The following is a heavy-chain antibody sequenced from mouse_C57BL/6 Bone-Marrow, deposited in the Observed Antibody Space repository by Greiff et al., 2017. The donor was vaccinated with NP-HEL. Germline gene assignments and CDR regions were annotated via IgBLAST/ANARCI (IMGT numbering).Heavy chain of an antibody. Sequence: EVKLVESGGDLVKPGGSLKLSCAASGFTFSSYGMSWVRQTPDKRLEWVATISSGGSYTYYPDSVKGRFTISRDNAKNTRYLQMSSLKSEDTAMYYCARHWRGAWFAYWGQGTLVTVSA. CDR2: ISSGGSYT. J-gene: IGHJ3*01. CDR1: GFTFSSYG. V-gene: IGHV5-6*01. CDR3: ARHWRGAWFAY.